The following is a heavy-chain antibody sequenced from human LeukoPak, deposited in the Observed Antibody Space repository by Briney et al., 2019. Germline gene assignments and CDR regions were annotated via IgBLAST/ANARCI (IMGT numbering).Heavy chain of an antibody. Sequence: AGGSLRLSCAASGFTFDDYGMSWVRQAPRKGLEWVSGINWNGGSTGYADSVKGRFTISRDNAKNSLYLQMNSLRAEDTALYYCARDPLAYCGGDCYSDYWGQGTLVTVSS. J-gene: IGHJ4*02. D-gene: IGHD2-21*02. CDR3: ARDPLAYCGGDCYSDY. V-gene: IGHV3-20*04. CDR2: INWNGGST. CDR1: GFTFDDYG.